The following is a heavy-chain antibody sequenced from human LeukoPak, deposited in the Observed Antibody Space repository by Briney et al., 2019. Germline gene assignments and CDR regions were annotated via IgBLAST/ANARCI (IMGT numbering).Heavy chain of an antibody. CDR1: GYTLTSYG. CDR2: ISAYNGNT. V-gene: IGHV1-18*01. Sequence: ASVKVSCKASGYTLTSYGISWVRQAPGQGLEWMGWISAYNGNTNYAQKLQGRVTMTTDTSTSTAHMELRSLRSDDTAVYYCARDEIRHRGSSPDYWGQGTLVTVSS. J-gene: IGHJ4*02. CDR3: ARDEIRHRGSSPDY. D-gene: IGHD6-13*01.